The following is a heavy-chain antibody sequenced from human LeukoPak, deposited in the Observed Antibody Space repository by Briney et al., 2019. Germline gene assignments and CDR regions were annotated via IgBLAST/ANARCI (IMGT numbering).Heavy chain of an antibody. Sequence: SETLSLTRTVSGGSISSYYWSWIRQPPGKGLEWIGYIYYSGSTNYNPSLKSRVTISVDTSKNQFSLKLSSVTAADTAVYYCARGAGIYYYYGMDVWGQGTTVTVSS. J-gene: IGHJ6*02. CDR2: IYYSGST. D-gene: IGHD6-19*01. V-gene: IGHV4-59*08. CDR3: ARGAGIYYYYGMDV. CDR1: GGSISSYY.